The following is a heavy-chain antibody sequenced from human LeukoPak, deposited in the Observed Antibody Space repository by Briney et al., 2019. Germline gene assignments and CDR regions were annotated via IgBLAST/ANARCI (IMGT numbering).Heavy chain of an antibody. Sequence: SETLSLTCTVSGGSISSYYWSWIRQPPGKGLEWIGYIYYSGSTNYNPSLKSRVAISVDTSKNQFSLKLSSVTAADTAVYYCARVVWSGSYQIPYYFDYWGQGTLVTVSS. CDR3: ARVVWSGSYQIPYYFDY. J-gene: IGHJ4*02. V-gene: IGHV4-59*01. D-gene: IGHD1-26*01. CDR2: IYYSGST. CDR1: GGSISSYY.